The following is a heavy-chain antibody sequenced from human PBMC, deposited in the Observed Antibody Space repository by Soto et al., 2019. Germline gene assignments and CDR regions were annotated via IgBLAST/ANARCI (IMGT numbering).Heavy chain of an antibody. CDR2: INPNSGGT. J-gene: IGHJ6*02. Sequence: GASVKVSCKASGYTFTGYYTHWVRQAPGQGLEWMGWINPNSGGTNYAQKFQGWVTMTRDTSISTAYMELSRLRSDDTAVYYCARDRQITIFGVGAYYYYGMDVWGQGTMVTVSS. V-gene: IGHV1-2*04. CDR3: ARDRQITIFGVGAYYYYGMDV. CDR1: GYTFTGYY. D-gene: IGHD3-3*01.